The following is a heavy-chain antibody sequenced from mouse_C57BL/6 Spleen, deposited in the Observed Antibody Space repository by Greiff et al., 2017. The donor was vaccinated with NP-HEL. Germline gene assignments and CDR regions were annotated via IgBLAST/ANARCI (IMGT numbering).Heavy chain of an antibody. V-gene: IGHV5-16*01. J-gene: IGHJ3*01. CDR3: ARVERGFAY. CDR1: GFTFSDYY. CDR2: INYDGSST. Sequence: EVKLVESEGGLVQPGSSMKLSCTASGFTFSDYYMAWVRQVPEKGLEWVANINYDGSSTYYLDSLKSRFIISRDNAKNILYLQMSSLKSEDTATYYCARVERGFAYWGQGTLVTVSA.